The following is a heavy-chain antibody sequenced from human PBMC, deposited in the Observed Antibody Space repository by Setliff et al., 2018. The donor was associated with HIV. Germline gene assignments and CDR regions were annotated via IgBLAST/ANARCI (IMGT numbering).Heavy chain of an antibody. J-gene: IGHJ4*02. CDR1: GYTFTSYA. CDR2: INVGKGNT. V-gene: IGHV1-3*01. CDR3: ATLAVAGPENDY. Sequence: ASVKVSCKASGYTFTSYAMHWVRQAPGQSLEWMAWINVGKGNTKYSQNFQGRLTVTGDTSASTVDMELSSLTYEDTAVYYCATLAVAGPENDYWGQGTLVTVSS. D-gene: IGHD6-19*01.